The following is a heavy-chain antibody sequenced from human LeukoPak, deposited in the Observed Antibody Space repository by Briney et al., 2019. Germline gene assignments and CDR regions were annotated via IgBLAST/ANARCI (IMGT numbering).Heavy chain of an antibody. V-gene: IGHV3-7*05. J-gene: IGHJ3*02. CDR3: VREQGAFDM. CDR1: GITLSSYW. Sequence: GGSLRLSCAGSGITLSSYWMSWIRQAPGKGLEWVANIKQDGSEKYFVDSLRGRFTISRDNAKNSLFLQMNSLRAEDTAVYYCVREQGAFDMWGQGTVVTLST. CDR2: IKQDGSEK.